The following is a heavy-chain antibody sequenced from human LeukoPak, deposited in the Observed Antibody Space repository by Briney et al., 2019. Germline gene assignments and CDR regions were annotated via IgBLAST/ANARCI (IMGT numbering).Heavy chain of an antibody. CDR1: GGSISSYY. J-gene: IGHJ4*02. D-gene: IGHD5-18*01. CDR2: IYYSGST. Sequence: PSETLSLTCTVSGGSISSYYWSWIRQPPGKGLEWIGYIYYSGSTNYNPSLKSRVTISVDTSKSQFSLKLSSVTAADTAVYYCARHYGNTAMVTPLDYWGQGTLVTVSS. CDR3: ARHYGNTAMVTPLDY. V-gene: IGHV4-59*08.